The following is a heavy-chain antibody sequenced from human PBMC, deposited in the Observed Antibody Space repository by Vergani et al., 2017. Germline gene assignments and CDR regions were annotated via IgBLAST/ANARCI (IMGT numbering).Heavy chain of an antibody. CDR2: IIPIFGTA. J-gene: IGHJ2*01. D-gene: IGHD3-22*01. Sequence: VQLVQSGAEVKKPGASVKVSCKASGYTFTGYYMHWVRQAPGQRLEWMGRIIPIFGTANYAQKFQGRVTITADESTSTAYMELSSLRSEDTAVYYCARGARINYYDSSDWYFDLWGRGTLVTVSS. CDR1: GYTFTGYY. CDR3: ARGARINYYDSSDWYFDL. V-gene: IGHV1-69*18.